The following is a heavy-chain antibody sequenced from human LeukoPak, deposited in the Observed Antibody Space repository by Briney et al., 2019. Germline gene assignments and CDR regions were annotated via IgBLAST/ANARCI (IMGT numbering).Heavy chain of an antibody. D-gene: IGHD6-19*01. CDR1: GGTFSSYA. Sequence: GSSVKVSCKASGGTFSSYAISWVQQAPGQGLEWMGRIIPILGIANYAQKFQGRVTITADKSTSTAYMELSSLRSEDTAVYYCARGSGDSGWYFDLWGRGTLVTVSS. J-gene: IGHJ2*01. CDR3: ARGSGDSGWYFDL. V-gene: IGHV1-69*04. CDR2: IIPILGIA.